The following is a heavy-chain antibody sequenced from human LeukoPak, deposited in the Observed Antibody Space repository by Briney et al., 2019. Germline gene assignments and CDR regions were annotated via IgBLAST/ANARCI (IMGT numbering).Heavy chain of an antibody. J-gene: IGHJ4*02. CDR1: GFTFTVYW. CDR3: ARDPYRTYRSSFYDY. V-gene: IGHV3-7*05. D-gene: IGHD6-13*01. CDR2: IEHGGNEK. Sequence: PGGSLRLSCAASGFTFTVYWMTWVRQAPGKGLEWVTSIEHGGNEKNYVDSVKGRFIISRDNARNSLYLQMNSLSAEDTAVYYCARDPYRTYRSSFYDYWGQGILVTISS.